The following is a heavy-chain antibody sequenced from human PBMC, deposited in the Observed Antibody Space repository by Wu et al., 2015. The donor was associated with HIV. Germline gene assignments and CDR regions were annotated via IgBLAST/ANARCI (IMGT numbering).Heavy chain of an antibody. V-gene: IGHV1-69-2*01. CDR2: VDPEDGET. CDR3: ATDAIRRDAYNFGWVCY. Sequence: EVHLVQSGAEVKRPGTTVKISCKVSGYTFSDYYIHWVQQAPGGGLEWMGLVDPEDGETIYAERFQGRVTITADTSVDTAYMELSSLRYEDTALYYCATDAIRRDAYNFGWVCYWGQGSLVTVSS. D-gene: IGHD5-24*01. J-gene: IGHJ4*02. CDR1: GYTFSDYY.